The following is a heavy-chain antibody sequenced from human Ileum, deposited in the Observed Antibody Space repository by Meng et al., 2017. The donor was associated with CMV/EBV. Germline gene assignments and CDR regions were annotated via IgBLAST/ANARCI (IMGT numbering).Heavy chain of an antibody. CDR1: GFTFSSSW. D-gene: IGHD2-2*01. CDR3: ARVGIVVVPAASGMDV. J-gene: IGHJ6*02. Sequence: GESLKISCAASGFTFSSSWMSWVRQAPGKGLEWVVNVKHDGSEKYYLDSVKGRFTVSRDNAKNSLYLQMNSLRAEDTAVYYCARVGIVVVPAASGMDVWGQGTTVTVSS. CDR2: VKHDGSEK. V-gene: IGHV3-7*01.